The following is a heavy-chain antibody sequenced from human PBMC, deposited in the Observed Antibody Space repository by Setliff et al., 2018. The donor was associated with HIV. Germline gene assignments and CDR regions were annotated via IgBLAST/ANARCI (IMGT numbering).Heavy chain of an antibody. CDR1: GYTFNNYG. V-gene: IGHV1-18*01. CDR2: ISGYGNR. CDR3: ASGRGIYGSGALEAYDI. D-gene: IGHD3-10*01. J-gene: IGHJ3*02. Sequence: ASVMVSCKASGYTFNNYGVMWVRQAPGQGLEWMGWISGYGNRKYAQKFEGRLTVTTDTSTSTAYMELRTLRSDDTAVYFCASGRGIYGSGALEAYDIWGQGTMVTVSS.